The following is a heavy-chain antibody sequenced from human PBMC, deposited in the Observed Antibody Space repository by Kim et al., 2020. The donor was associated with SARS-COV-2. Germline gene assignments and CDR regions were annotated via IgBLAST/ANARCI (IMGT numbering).Heavy chain of an antibody. CDR3: ARLALDSPYQFDR. D-gene: IGHD2-2*01. J-gene: IGHJ4*02. Sequence: YNPSLRSRATMSVDRSKNQFSLKLAYVTAADSAIYYCARLALDSPYQFDRWGRGALVTVYS. V-gene: IGHV4-61*07.